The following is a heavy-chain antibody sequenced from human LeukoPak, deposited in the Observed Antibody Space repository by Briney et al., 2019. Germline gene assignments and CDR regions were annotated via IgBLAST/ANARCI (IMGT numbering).Heavy chain of an antibody. J-gene: IGHJ4*02. Sequence: ALVKVSCKASGYTFSSYGISWVRQAPGQGLEWMGWISAYNGNTNYAQKLQGRVTMTTDTSTSTAYMELRSLRSDDTAVYYCARDMSGWPFDYWGQGTLVTVSS. D-gene: IGHD6-19*01. CDR1: GYTFSSYG. CDR2: ISAYNGNT. V-gene: IGHV1-18*01. CDR3: ARDMSGWPFDY.